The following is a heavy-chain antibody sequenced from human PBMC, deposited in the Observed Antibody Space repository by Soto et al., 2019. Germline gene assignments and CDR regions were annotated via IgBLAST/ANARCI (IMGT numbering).Heavy chain of an antibody. D-gene: IGHD3-22*01. J-gene: IGHJ6*02. CDR1: GYTFTSYG. CDR2: ISAYNGNT. V-gene: IGHV1-18*01. CDR3: ARDYYDSSGYYYYYYGMDV. Sequence: ASVKVSCKASGYTFTSYGISWVRQAPGQGLEWMGWISAYNGNTNYAQKLQGRVTMTTDTSTSTAYMELRSLRSDDTAVYYCARDYYDSSGYYYYYYGMDVWGQGTTVTVAS.